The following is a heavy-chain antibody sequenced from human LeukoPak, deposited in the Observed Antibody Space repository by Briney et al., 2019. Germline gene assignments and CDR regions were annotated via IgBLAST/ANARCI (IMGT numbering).Heavy chain of an antibody. Sequence: GRSLRLSCAASGFTFSSYAMHWVRQAPGKGLEWVAVISYDGSNKYYADSVKGRFTISRDNSKNTLYLQMNSLRAEDTAVYYCARDLSAAFDSWGQGVLVTVSS. D-gene: IGHD6-19*01. V-gene: IGHV3-30*04. J-gene: IGHJ4*02. CDR1: GFTFSSYA. CDR2: ISYDGSNK. CDR3: ARDLSAAFDS.